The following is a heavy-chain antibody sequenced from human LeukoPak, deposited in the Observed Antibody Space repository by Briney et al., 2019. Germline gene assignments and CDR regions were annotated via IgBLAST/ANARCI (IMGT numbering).Heavy chain of an antibody. V-gene: IGHV3-7*01. D-gene: IGHD6-6*01. CDR2: IKQDGSEK. J-gene: IGHJ3*02. CDR3: ARDLGPHSSSPNSGAFDI. Sequence: GGSLRLSCAASGFTFSSYWMRWVRQAPGKGLELVANIKQDGSEKYYVDSVQGRFTIARDNAKNSLYLQMNSLRAEDTAVYYCARDLGPHSSSPNSGAFDIWGQGTMVTVSS. CDR1: GFTFSSYW.